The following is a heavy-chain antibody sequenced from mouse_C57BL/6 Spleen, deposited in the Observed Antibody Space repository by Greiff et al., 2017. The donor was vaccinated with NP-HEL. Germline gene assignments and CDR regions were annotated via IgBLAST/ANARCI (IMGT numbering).Heavy chain of an antibody. J-gene: IGHJ4*01. D-gene: IGHD1-1*01. V-gene: IGHV5-2*01. CDR1: EYEFPSHD. CDR3: ARLLPDLYGKGHYYAMDY. CDR2: INSDGGST. Sequence: VQLKESGGGLVQPGESLKLSCESNEYEFPSHDMSWVRKTPEKRLELVAAINSDGGSTYYPDTMERRFIISRDNTTKTLYLQMSSLRSEDTALYYCARLLPDLYGKGHYYAMDYWGQGTSVTVSS.